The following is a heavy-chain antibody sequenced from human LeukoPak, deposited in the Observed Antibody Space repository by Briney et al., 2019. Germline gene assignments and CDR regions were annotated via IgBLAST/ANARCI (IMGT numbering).Heavy chain of an antibody. D-gene: IGHD3-10*01. CDR3: ARDSKLFGGSGNYYNLDY. Sequence: ASVKVSCKASGYTFTGYGMNWVRQAPGQGLEWMGWINTNTGNPTYAQGFTGRFVFSLDTSVSTAYLQISSLKAEDTAVYYCARDSKLFGGSGNYYNLDYWGQGTLVTVSS. CDR2: INTNTGNP. V-gene: IGHV7-4-1*02. J-gene: IGHJ4*02. CDR1: GYTFTGYG.